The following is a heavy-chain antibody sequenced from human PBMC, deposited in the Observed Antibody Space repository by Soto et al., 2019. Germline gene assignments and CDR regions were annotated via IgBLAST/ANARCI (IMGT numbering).Heavy chain of an antibody. D-gene: IGHD2-2*01. V-gene: IGHV3-23*01. Sequence: APGKGLEWVSAISGSGGSTYYADSVKGRFTISRDNSKNTLYLQMNSLRAEDTAVYYCAKDLAYCSSTSCYPTGWFDPWGQGTLVTVSS. CDR3: AKDLAYCSSTSCYPTGWFDP. J-gene: IGHJ5*02. CDR2: ISGSGGST.